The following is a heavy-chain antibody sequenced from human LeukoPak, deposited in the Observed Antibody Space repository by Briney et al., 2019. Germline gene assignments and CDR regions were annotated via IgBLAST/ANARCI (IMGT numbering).Heavy chain of an antibody. CDR1: GFTFSSYS. CDR2: ISSSSSYI. D-gene: IGHD1-20*01. CDR3: AREIGGYNWL. Sequence: PGGSLRLSFAASGFTFSSYSMNWVRQAPGKGLEWVSSISSSSSYIYYADSVKGRFTISRDNAKNSLYLQMNSLRAEDTAVYYCAREIGGYNWLWGQGTLVTVSS. J-gene: IGHJ4*02. V-gene: IGHV3-21*01.